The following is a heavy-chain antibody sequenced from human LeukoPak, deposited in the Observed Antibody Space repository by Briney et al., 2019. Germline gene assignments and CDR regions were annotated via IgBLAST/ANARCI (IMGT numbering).Heavy chain of an antibody. V-gene: IGHV4-59*08. CDR3: ARIVGASDY. CDR2: IYYSGST. J-gene: IGHJ4*02. Sequence: DPSETLSLTCTVSGGSISSYYWSWLRQPPGKGLEWIGYIYYSGSTNYNPSLKSRVTISVDTSKNQFSLKLSSVTAADTAVYYCARIVGASDYWGQGTLVTVSS. CDR1: GGSISSYY. D-gene: IGHD1-26*01.